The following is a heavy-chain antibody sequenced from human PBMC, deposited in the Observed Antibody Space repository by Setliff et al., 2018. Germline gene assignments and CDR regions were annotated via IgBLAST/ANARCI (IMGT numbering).Heavy chain of an antibody. V-gene: IGHV5-51*01. CDR2: IYPGDSDT. Sequence: GESLKISCKGSGYSFTSYWIGWVRQMPGKGLEWMGIIYPGDSDTRYSPSFQGQVTISADKSISTAYLQWSSLKASDTAMYYCARHMTWYNWNDFRDYYYLDVWGKGTAVTVSS. CDR1: GYSFTSYW. D-gene: IGHD1-1*01. CDR3: ARHMTWYNWNDFRDYYYLDV. J-gene: IGHJ6*03.